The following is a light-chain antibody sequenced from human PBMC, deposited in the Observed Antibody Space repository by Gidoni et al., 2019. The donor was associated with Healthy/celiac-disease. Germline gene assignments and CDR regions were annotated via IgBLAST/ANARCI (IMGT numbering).Light chain of an antibody. J-gene: IGKJ2*01. CDR1: QSISSW. CDR2: KAS. CDR3: QQYNSYCT. V-gene: IGKV1-5*03. Sequence: DIQMTQSPSTLSASVGDRVTITCRASQSISSWLAWYQQKPGKAPKLLIYKASSLESGVLSRFSGSGSGTEFTLTISSLQPDDFATYYCQQYNSYCTFGQGTKLEIK.